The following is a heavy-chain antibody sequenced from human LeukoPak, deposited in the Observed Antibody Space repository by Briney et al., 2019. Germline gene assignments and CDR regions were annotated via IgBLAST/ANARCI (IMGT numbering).Heavy chain of an antibody. CDR3: ARDFYDGFALDY. CDR1: GFAFNTYS. CDR2: IFSSSTYI. Sequence: EAGGSLRLSCAASGFAFNTYSMIWVRQAPGKGREWVSFIFSSSTYIYYTDSVKGRFTISRDNARNSLYLQMDNLRAEDTGVYYCARDFYDGFALDYWGQGTLVTVSS. V-gene: IGHV3-21*03. J-gene: IGHJ4*02. D-gene: IGHD2/OR15-2a*01.